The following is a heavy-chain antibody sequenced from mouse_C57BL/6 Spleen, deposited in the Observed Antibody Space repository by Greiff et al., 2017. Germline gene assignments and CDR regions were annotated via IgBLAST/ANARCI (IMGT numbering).Heavy chain of an antibody. V-gene: IGHV1-26*01. Sequence: EVQLQQSGPELVKPGASVKISCKASGYTFTDYYMNWVKQSHGKSLEWIGDINPNNGGTSYNQKFKGKATLTVDKSSSTAYMELRSLTSEDSAVYYCARRELLGAMDYWGQGTSVTVSS. D-gene: IGHD2-1*01. CDR1: GYTFTDYY. CDR2: INPNNGGT. J-gene: IGHJ4*01. CDR3: ARRELLGAMDY.